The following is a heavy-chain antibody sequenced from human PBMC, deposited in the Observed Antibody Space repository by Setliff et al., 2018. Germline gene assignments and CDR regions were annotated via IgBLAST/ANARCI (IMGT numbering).Heavy chain of an antibody. J-gene: IGHJ2*01. CDR1: GFTFSSYW. Sequence: GGSLRLSCAASGFTFSSYWMSWVRQAPGKGLEWVANIKQDGSEKYYVDSVKGQFTISRDNAKNSLYLQMNSLRAEDTAVYYCARDLVGITRRRRRDWYFDLWGRGTLVTVSS. CDR2: IKQDGSEK. V-gene: IGHV3-7*01. CDR3: ARDLVGITRRRRRDWYFDL. D-gene: IGHD3-22*01.